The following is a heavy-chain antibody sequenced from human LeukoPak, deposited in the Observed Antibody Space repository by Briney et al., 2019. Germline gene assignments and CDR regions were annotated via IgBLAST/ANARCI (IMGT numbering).Heavy chain of an antibody. V-gene: IGHV3-23*01. J-gene: IGHJ4*02. D-gene: IGHD3-10*01. CDR2: IGSDGDR. CDR3: AKSAGVITIYFDS. Sequence: GGSLRLSCTASGFAVGSFAMAWVRQAPGKGLEGVAAIGSDGDRVHEDSVKGRFTISRDNSKNILYLQMDNLRAEDTAVYFCAKSAGVITIYFDSWGQGALVTVSS. CDR1: GFAVGSFA.